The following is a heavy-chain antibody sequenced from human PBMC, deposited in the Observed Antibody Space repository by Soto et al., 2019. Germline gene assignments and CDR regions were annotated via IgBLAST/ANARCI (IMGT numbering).Heavy chain of an antibody. CDR3: ARGLHSGDYVDSFDP. D-gene: IGHD4-17*01. CDR1: GFTFSNYA. V-gene: IGHV3-11*01. CDR2: ISRSGKTI. Sequence: PGGSLRLSCAVSGFTFSNYAMTWVRQAPGKGLEWVSYISRSGKTIHYADSVKGRFTISRDNAKSSLYLQMNSPGADDTAVYYCARGLHSGDYVDSFDPWGQGTLVTVSS. J-gene: IGHJ5*02.